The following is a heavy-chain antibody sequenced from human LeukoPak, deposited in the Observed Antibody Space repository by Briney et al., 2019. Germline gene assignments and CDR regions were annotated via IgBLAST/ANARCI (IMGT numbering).Heavy chain of an antibody. CDR2: ISSDGSIK. CDR3: VKEYHSRGFGAYFDY. J-gene: IGHJ4*02. Sequence: GGSLRLSCVASGFTFGKYWMSWVRQAPGKGLEWVAVISSDGSIKVYADSVKGRFTLSRDNSIDTVDLQMNSPRAEDTAVYYCVKEYHSRGFGAYFDYWGQGTLVTVSS. D-gene: IGHD3-3*01. V-gene: IGHV3-30*18. CDR1: GFTFGKYW.